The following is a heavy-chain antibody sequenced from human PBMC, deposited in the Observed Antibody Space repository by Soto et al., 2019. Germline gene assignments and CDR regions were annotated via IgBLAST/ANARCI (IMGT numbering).Heavy chain of an antibody. Sequence: QVQLQESGPGLVKPSQTLSLTCTVSGGSISSGGYYWSWIRQHPGKGLEWIGYLYYSGSTYYNPSLKRPVTRSVDTAKNQFSRKLSSVTAADTAVYYCAGGIAVAGVFDYWGQGTLVTVSS. CDR1: GGSISSGGYY. J-gene: IGHJ4*02. D-gene: IGHD6-19*01. CDR2: LYYSGST. V-gene: IGHV4-31*01. CDR3: AGGIAVAGVFDY.